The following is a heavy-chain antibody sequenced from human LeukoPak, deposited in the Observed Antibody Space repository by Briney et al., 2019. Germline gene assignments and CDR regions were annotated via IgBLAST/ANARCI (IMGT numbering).Heavy chain of an antibody. V-gene: IGHV4-4*07. CDR1: GGSIISYY. D-gene: IGHD2-2*01. CDR3: ARDPCNSTSCHRRYGLDQ. J-gene: IGHJ4*02. Sequence: SETLSLTCTVSGGSIISYYWSWIRQAAGKGLEWIGRIYTSGSTNYNPSLKSRVTMSVDTSKNQFSLKLSSVTAADTAVYFCARDPCNSTSCHRRYGLDQWGQGTLVTVSS. CDR2: IYTSGST.